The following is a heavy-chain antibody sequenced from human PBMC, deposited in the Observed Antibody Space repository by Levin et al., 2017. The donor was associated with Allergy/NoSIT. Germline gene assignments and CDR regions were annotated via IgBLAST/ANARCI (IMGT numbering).Heavy chain of an antibody. D-gene: IGHD2-15*01. CDR1: GFTFSSYA. V-gene: IGHV3-23*01. CDR3: AKAPCTTSSCNYYFDY. Sequence: GESLKISCAASGFTFSSYAMRWVRQAPGKGLEWVSAISGTGATTYYADSVKGRFTISRDNSKNTLYLQMNSLRAEDTAVYYCAKAPCTTSSCNYYFDYWGQGTLVTVSS. CDR2: ISGTGATT. J-gene: IGHJ4*02.